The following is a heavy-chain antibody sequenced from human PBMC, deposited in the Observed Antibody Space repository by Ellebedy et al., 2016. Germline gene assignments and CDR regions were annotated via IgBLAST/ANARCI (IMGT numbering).Heavy chain of an antibody. Sequence: GGSLRLXXAASGFTFSDYYMSWIRQAPGKGLEWVSYISSSGSTIYYADSVKGRFTISRDNAKNSLYLQMNSLRAEDTAVYYCARFPATVSHFYYYGMDVWGQGTTVTVSS. J-gene: IGHJ6*02. V-gene: IGHV3-11*01. CDR3: ARFPATVSHFYYYGMDV. CDR2: ISSSGSTI. D-gene: IGHD4-11*01. CDR1: GFTFSDYY.